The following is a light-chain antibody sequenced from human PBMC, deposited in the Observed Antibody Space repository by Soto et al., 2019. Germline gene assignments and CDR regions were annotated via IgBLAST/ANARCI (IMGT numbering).Light chain of an antibody. Sequence: EIVLTQSAVTLSLSPGERATLSCRASQSVRTYLAWYQVKPGQSPRLLIYDASYRATGIPARFIGSGSGTEFTLTVSSLQSEDFAVYYCEQYNNWPRGTFGQGTKVESK. CDR1: QSVRTY. V-gene: IGKV3D-15*01. CDR2: DAS. J-gene: IGKJ2*02. CDR3: EQYNNWPRGT.